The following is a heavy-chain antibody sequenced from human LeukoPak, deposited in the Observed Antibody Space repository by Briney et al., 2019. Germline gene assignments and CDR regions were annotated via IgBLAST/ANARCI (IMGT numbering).Heavy chain of an antibody. Sequence: GASVQVSCKASGYTFTSYDINCVRQATGQGLEWMGWMNPNSGNTGYAQKFQGRVTMTRNTSISTAYMELSSLRSEDTAVYYCARFWDYDSSGYPPPNAFDIWGQGTMVTVSS. D-gene: IGHD3-22*01. CDR3: ARFWDYDSSGYPPPNAFDI. CDR2: MNPNSGNT. CDR1: GYTFTSYD. V-gene: IGHV1-8*01. J-gene: IGHJ3*02.